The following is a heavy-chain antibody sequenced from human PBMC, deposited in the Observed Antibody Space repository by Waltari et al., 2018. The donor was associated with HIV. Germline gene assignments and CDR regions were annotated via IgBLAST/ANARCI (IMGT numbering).Heavy chain of an antibody. Sequence: QLQLQESGPGLVKPSETLSLTCTVSGGSISSSSYYWGWILQPPGTGLEWIGSIYYSGSTYYNPSLKSRVTISVDTSKNQFSLKLSSVTAADTAVYYCARPIVVGALGYGMDVWGQGTTVTVSS. CDR1: GGSISSSSYY. V-gene: IGHV4-39*01. J-gene: IGHJ6*02. D-gene: IGHD2-2*01. CDR2: IYYSGST. CDR3: ARPIVVGALGYGMDV.